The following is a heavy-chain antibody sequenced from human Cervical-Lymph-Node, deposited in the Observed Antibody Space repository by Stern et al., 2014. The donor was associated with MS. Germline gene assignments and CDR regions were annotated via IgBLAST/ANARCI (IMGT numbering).Heavy chain of an antibody. CDR3: ARDASLGDWYLDL. Sequence: VQLVESGGGVVQPGGSLRLSCAASGFTFSSYGIHWVRQAPGKGLEWVAVVWYDGKNKYYSASVKGRFTISRDNSKSTLDLQMNSLRADDTAVYYCARDASLGDWYLDLWGRGTLVTVSS. V-gene: IGHV3-33*01. J-gene: IGHJ2*01. CDR2: VWYDGKNK. CDR1: GFTFSSYG. D-gene: IGHD3-16*01.